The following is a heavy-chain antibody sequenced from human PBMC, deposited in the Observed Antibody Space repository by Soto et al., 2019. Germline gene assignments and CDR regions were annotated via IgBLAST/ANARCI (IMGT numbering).Heavy chain of an antibody. CDR2: IYTSGST. Sequence: PSETLSLTCTVSGGSISSYYWSWIRQPAGKGLEWIGRIYTSGSTNYNPSLKSRVTMSVDTSKNQFSLKLSSVTAADTAVYYCARGSDSSGYYFTTVDWFDPWGQGTLVNVSS. V-gene: IGHV4-4*07. CDR3: ARGSDSSGYYFTTVDWFDP. CDR1: GGSISSYY. D-gene: IGHD3-22*01. J-gene: IGHJ5*02.